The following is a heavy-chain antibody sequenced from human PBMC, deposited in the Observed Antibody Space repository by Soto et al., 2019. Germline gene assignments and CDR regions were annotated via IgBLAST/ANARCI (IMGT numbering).Heavy chain of an antibody. V-gene: IGHV1-8*01. J-gene: IGHJ4*02. CDR1: GYTFTSYD. Sequence: ASVKVSCKASGYTFTSYDIYWVRQATGQGLEWMGWMNPNTGNSGYAQKFQGRVTMTSDTSISTAHMELSSLRSEDAAVYYCARRAETNGWNGFGADKYYFDFWGQGTLVTVSS. D-gene: IGHD1-1*01. CDR3: ARRAETNGWNGFGADKYYFDF. CDR2: MNPNTGNS.